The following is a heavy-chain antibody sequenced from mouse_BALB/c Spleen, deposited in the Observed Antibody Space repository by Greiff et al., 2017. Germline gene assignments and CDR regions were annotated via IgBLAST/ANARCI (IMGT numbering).Heavy chain of an antibody. CDR2: ISSGGGST. J-gene: IGHJ4*01. V-gene: IGHV5-12-1*01. Sequence: EVKLMESGGGLVKPGGSLKLSCAASGFAFSSYDMSWVRQTPEKRLEWVAYISSGGGSTYYPDTVKGRFTISRDNAKNTLYLQMSSLKSEDTAMYYCARHETGTRAMDYWGQGTSVTVSS. CDR1: GFAFSSYD. D-gene: IGHD4-1*01. CDR3: ARHETGTRAMDY.